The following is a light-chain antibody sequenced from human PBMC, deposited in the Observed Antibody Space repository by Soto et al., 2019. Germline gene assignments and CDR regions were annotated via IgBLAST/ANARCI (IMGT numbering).Light chain of an antibody. Sequence: QSALTQPAFVSGSPGQSITISCTGTSSDVGNYNLVSWYQQHPGKAPKLMIYEGSKRPSGVSNRFSGSKSGNTASLTISGLQAEDEADYYCCSYAGSRGVVFGGGTKVTVL. CDR1: SSDVGNYNL. V-gene: IGLV2-23*01. CDR3: CSYAGSRGVV. J-gene: IGLJ2*01. CDR2: EGS.